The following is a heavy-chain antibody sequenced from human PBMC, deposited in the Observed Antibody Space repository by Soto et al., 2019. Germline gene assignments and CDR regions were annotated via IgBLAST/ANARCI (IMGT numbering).Heavy chain of an antibody. CDR1: GGSISSGGYY. CDR2: IYYSGST. D-gene: IGHD2-15*01. V-gene: IGHV4-31*03. J-gene: IGHJ5*02. CDR3: ARVGAGGYCSGGSCYPWFDP. Sequence: SETLSLTCTVSGGSISSGGYYWSWIRQHPGKGLEWIGYIYYSGSTYYNPSLKSRVTISVDTSKNQFSLKLSSVTAADTAVYYCARVGAGGYCSGGSCYPWFDPWGQGTLVTVSS.